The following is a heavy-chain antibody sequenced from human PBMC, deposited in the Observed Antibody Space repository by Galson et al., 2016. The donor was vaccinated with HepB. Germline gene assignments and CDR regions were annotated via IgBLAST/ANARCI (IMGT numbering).Heavy chain of an antibody. D-gene: IGHD2-15*01. CDR2: INHRGHT. V-gene: IGHV4-34*01. Sequence: LSLTCAIYGGSFSDYLWTWIRQPPGKGLEWIAEINHRGHTNYKPSLKSRVTISLDTFKNQFSLKLNSVTAADTAVYYCASLVGFCSGGSCRFPWGQGTMVIVSS. CDR1: GGSFSDYL. CDR3: ASLVGFCSGGSCRFP. J-gene: IGHJ3*01.